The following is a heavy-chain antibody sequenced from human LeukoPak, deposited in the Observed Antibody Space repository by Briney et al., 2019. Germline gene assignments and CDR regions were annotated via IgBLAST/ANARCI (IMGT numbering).Heavy chain of an antibody. CDR3: ARGRVGANDYFDY. CDR1: GGTFSSYA. J-gene: IGHJ4*02. CDR2: IIPIFGTA. Sequence: SVKVSCKASGGTFSSYAISWVRQAPGQRLEWMGGIIPIFGTANYAQKFQGRVTITTDESTSTAYMELSSLRSEDTAVYYCARGRVGANDYFDYWGQGTLVTVSS. D-gene: IGHD1-26*01. V-gene: IGHV1-69*05.